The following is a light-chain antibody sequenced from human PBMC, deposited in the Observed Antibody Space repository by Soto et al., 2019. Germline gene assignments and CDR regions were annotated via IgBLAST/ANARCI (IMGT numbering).Light chain of an antibody. CDR3: QQADSFPLT. CDR1: QDISTL. V-gene: IGKV1D-12*01. J-gene: IGKJ4*01. Sequence: DIQMTQSPSSVSASIGDTVTITCRESQDISTLLAWYQQKPGKAPKLLIYGASTLESGVPSRFSGRGSGTDFTLTISSLQPEDFATYFCQQADSFPLTFGGGTKVEIK. CDR2: GAS.